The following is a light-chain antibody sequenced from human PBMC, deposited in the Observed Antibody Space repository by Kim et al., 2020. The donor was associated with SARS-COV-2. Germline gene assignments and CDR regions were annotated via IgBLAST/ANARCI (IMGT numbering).Light chain of an antibody. V-gene: IGKV3-15*01. Sequence: SPGDRAPLSCRASQIVSSNLAWYQQKPGQAPRLLIYGASTRATGIPARFSGSGSGTEFTLTISSLQSEDFAVYYCQQYNNWPPWTFGQGTKVDIK. CDR1: QIVSSN. CDR3: QQYNNWPPWT. CDR2: GAS. J-gene: IGKJ1*01.